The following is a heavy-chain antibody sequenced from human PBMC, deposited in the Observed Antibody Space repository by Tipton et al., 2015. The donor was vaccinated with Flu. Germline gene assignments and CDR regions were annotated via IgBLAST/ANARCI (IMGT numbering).Heavy chain of an antibody. V-gene: IGHV4-34*01. Sequence: LRLSCAVYGGSFSGYYWSWFRQPPGKGLEWIGEINHSGSTNYNPSLKSRVTISVDTSKNQFSLKLSSVTAADTAVYYCARQGGSNHGGFGYFDYWGQGTLVTVSS. CDR2: INHSGST. D-gene: IGHD1-14*01. CDR1: GGSFSGYY. J-gene: IGHJ4*02. CDR3: ARQGGSNHGGFGYFDY.